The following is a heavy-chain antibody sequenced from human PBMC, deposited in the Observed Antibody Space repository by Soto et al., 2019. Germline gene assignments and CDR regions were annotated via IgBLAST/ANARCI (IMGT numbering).Heavy chain of an antibody. CDR2: ISRSVTAI. V-gene: IGHV3-48*03. D-gene: IGHD1-1*01. Sequence: EASLSLSCAASGFISSSYEMSWVRQAPGKGLGWFAYISRSVTAIYYAESVKGRMTISRDSAKNSSSLQMIRRRAEDTAVYYCARVIAWNSYGFDIWGQGTMVTVSS. CDR1: GFISSSYE. J-gene: IGHJ3*02. CDR3: ARVIAWNSYGFDI.